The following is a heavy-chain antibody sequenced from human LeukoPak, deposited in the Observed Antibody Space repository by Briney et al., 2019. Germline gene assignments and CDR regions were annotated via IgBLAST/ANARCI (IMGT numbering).Heavy chain of an antibody. D-gene: IGHD5-12*01. CDR1: GFIFSRYG. CDR2: ISSSSSYI. J-gene: IGHJ4*02. Sequence: GGSLRLSCAASGFIFSRYGMSWVRQAPGKGLEWVSSISSSSSYIYYADSVKGRFTISRDNAKNSLYLQMNSLRAEDTAVYYCARDSGYDPFDYWGQGTLVTVSS. V-gene: IGHV3-21*01. CDR3: ARDSGYDPFDY.